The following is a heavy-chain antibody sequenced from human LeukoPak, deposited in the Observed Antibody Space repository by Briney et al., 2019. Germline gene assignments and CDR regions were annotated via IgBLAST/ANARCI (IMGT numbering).Heavy chain of an antibody. CDR1: GYTFTSYD. Sequence: VKVSCKASGYTFTSYDINWVRQATGQGLEWIGWMNPNSGNTGYAQKFQGRVTITRNTSISTAYMELSSLRSEDTAVYYCARAAATLDYYYYMDVWGKGTTVTVSS. J-gene: IGHJ6*03. V-gene: IGHV1-8*01. CDR2: MNPNSGNT. D-gene: IGHD1-26*01. CDR3: ARAAATLDYYYYMDV.